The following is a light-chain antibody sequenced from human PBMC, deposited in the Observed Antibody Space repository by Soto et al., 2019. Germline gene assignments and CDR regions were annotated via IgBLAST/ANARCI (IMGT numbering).Light chain of an antibody. Sequence: DIVMTQTPLSLSVTPGQPASISCKSSQSLLHSDGKTYLYWYLQKPGQPPQLLIYDASSRATGIPGRFSGSGSGTDFTLTISRLEPEDFAVYYCQQYASSPRTFGQGTKVDI. J-gene: IGKJ1*01. V-gene: IGKV2-29*01. CDR2: DAS. CDR1: QSLLHSDGKTY. CDR3: QQYASSPRT.